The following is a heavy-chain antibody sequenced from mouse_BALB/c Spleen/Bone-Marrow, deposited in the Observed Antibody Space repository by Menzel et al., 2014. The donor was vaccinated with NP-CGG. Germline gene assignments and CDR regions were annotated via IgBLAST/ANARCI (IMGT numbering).Heavy chain of an antibody. V-gene: IGHV1S130*01. CDR3: ARSGFDY. J-gene: IGHJ2*01. CDR1: GYTFTSSW. CDR2: IHPNSGNT. Sequence: QVQLQQSGSVLVGPGASVKLSCKASGYTFTSSWMHWAKQRPGQGLEWIGEIHPNSGNTNYNEKFKGKATLTVDTSSSTAYVDLSSLTSEDSAVYYCARSGFDYWGQGTTLTVSS. D-gene: IGHD4-1*01.